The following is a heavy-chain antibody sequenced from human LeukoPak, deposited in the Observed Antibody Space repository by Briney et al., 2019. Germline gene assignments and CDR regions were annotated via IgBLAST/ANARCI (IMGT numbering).Heavy chain of an antibody. V-gene: IGHV4-30-2*01. CDR1: GGSISSGGYS. Sequence: SQTLSLTCAVSGGSISSGGYSWSWIRQPPGKGLEWIGYIYHSGSTYYNPSLKSRVTISVDRSKNQFSLKLSSVTAADTAVYYCARESPGRSTVTTEKGADWFDPWGQGTLVTVSS. CDR3: ARESPGRSTVTTEKGADWFDP. D-gene: IGHD4-17*01. J-gene: IGHJ5*02. CDR2: IYHSGST.